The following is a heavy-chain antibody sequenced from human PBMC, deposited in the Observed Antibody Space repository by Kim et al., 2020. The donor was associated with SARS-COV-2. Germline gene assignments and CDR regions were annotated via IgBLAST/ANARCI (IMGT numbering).Heavy chain of an antibody. CDR2: IYSNGET. J-gene: IGHJ6*01. D-gene: IGHD2-2*01. CDR1: GISITRTGNY. CDR3: ARDPSTTHWINRGGMDV. Sequence: SETLSLTCNVSGISITRTGNYWSWVRQHPGKGLEWIGYIYSNGETSYNPSLASRVTISLDTSNNQFSLKLTSLTAADTAVYYCARDPSTTHWINRGGMDV. V-gene: IGHV4-31*03.